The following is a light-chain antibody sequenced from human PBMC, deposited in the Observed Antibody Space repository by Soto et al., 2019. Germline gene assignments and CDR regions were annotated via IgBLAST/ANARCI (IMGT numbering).Light chain of an antibody. CDR2: DAS. J-gene: IGKJ2*01. CDR3: QQSSNWPPT. V-gene: IGKV3-11*01. CDR1: QSVSSY. Sequence: EIVLTQSPATLSLSPGERATLSCRASQSVSSYLAWYQQKPGQAPRLLIYDASNRATGIPARFSGRGSGTDFTLTISSLEPEDFAVYYCQQSSNWPPTFGQGTKLEIK.